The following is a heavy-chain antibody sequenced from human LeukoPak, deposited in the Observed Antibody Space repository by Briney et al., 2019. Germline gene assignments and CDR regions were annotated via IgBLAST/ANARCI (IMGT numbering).Heavy chain of an antibody. CDR3: AKDRSTYYDSSGYYPGIYYFDY. CDR2: ISGSGGST. Sequence: GGSLRLSCAASGFTFSSYGMSWVRQAPGKGLEWVSAISGSGGSTYYADSVKGRFTISRDNSKNTLYLQMNSLRAEDTAVYYCAKDRSTYYDSSGYYPGIYYFDYWGQGTLVTVSS. J-gene: IGHJ4*02. D-gene: IGHD3-22*01. V-gene: IGHV3-23*01. CDR1: GFTFSSYG.